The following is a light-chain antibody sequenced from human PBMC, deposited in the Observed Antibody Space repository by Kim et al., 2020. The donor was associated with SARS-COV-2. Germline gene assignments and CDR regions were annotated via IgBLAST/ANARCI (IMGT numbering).Light chain of an antibody. J-gene: IGKJ1*01. V-gene: IGKV1-12*01. CDR2: GSS. Sequence: ASVGDTATLTCRASQAIGPWLAWYQQRPGNAPKLLISGSSDLETGVPSRFSGSGSGTDFTLTIISLQPEDFATYYCQQGTTFPWTFGPGTKVDIK. CDR3: QQGTTFPWT. CDR1: QAIGPW.